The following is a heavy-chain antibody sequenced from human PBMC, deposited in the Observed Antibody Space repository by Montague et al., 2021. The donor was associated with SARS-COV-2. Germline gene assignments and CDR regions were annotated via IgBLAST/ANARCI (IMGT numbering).Heavy chain of an antibody. J-gene: IGHJ3*01. V-gene: IGHV4-34*01. D-gene: IGHD3-3*01. CDR3: ASGQVTVFAVLSALPAAGAIDV. Sequence: ETLSLTCAVYGGSFNDYYRTWIRQPPGKGLEWIGEVNHSGSSNYNPSLKSRVTISVDKSKNQISLKLTSVTAADTATYYCASGQVTVFAVLSALPAAGAIDVWGQGTTVTVSS. CDR2: VNHSGSS. CDR1: GGSFNDYY.